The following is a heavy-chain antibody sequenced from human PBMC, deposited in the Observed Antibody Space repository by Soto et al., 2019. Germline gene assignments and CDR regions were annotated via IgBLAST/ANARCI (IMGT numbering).Heavy chain of an antibody. Sequence: PGESLKISCKGSGYSFTSYWIGWVRQMPGKGLEWMGIIYPGDSDTRYSPSFQGQVTISADKSISTAYLQWSSLKASDTAMYYCARRMRLKEWFAPYYYFDYWGQGTLVTVSS. CDR2: IYPGDSDT. CDR3: ARRMRLKEWFAPYYYFDY. D-gene: IGHD3-3*01. CDR1: GYSFTSYW. V-gene: IGHV5-51*01. J-gene: IGHJ4*02.